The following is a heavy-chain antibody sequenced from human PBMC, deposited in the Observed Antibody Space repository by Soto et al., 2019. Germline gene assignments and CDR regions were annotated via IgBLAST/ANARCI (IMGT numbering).Heavy chain of an antibody. Sequence: GASVKVSCKASGYSFTTYALHWVRQAPGQRLEWMAWINGGNGNTKYSQKFQGRVTITRDTSASTAYMELSSLRSEDTAVYYCARSRQTHYNWFDPWGQGTLVTVSS. D-gene: IGHD6-13*01. V-gene: IGHV1-3*01. CDR3: ARSRQTHYNWFDP. CDR2: INGGNGNT. J-gene: IGHJ5*02. CDR1: GYSFTTYA.